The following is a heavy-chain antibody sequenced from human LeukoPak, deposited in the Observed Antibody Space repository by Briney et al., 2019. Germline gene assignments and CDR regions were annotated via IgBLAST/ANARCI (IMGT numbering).Heavy chain of an antibody. V-gene: IGHV3-33*01. J-gene: IGHJ4*02. D-gene: IGHD2-21*01. CDR2: IWYDGSNK. CDR3: ARDSYSANDY. CDR1: GFTFSSYG. Sequence: PGRSLRLSCAASGFTFSSYGVHWVRQAPGKGLEWVAVIWYDGSNKYYADSVKGRFTISRDNSKNTLYLQMNSLRAEDTAVYYCARDSYSANDYWGQGTLVTVSS.